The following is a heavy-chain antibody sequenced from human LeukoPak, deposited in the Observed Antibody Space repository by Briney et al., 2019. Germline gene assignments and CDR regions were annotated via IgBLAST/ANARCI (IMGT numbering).Heavy chain of an antibody. Sequence: GGSLRLSCAASGFTFSSYGMHWVRQAPGKGLEWVAFIRYDGSNKYYADSVKGRFTISRDSSKNTLYLQMNSLRAEDTAVYYCAKDQSSSPPSFDYWGQGTLVTVSS. J-gene: IGHJ4*02. D-gene: IGHD6-6*01. V-gene: IGHV3-30*02. CDR1: GFTFSSYG. CDR2: IRYDGSNK. CDR3: AKDQSSSPPSFDY.